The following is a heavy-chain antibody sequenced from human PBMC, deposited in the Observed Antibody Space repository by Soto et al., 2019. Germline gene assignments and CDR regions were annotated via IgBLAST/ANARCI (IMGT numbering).Heavy chain of an antibody. D-gene: IGHD6-19*01. CDR3: ARDERRRSSGWYRTDYGMDV. CDR1: GYTFTSYG. Sequence: ASVKVSCKASGYTFTSYGISWVRQAPGQGLEWMGWISAYNGNTNYAQKLQGRVIMTTDTSTSTAYMELRSLRSDDTAVYYCARDERRRSSGWYRTDYGMDVWGQGTTVTVSS. J-gene: IGHJ6*02. CDR2: ISAYNGNT. V-gene: IGHV1-18*01.